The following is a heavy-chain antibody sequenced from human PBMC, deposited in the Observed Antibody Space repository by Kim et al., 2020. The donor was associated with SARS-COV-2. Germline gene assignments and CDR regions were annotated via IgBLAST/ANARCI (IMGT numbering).Heavy chain of an antibody. Sequence: GGSLRLSCIGSGFTFSTYSMNWVRQAPGKGLEWLSYISSSTTVTYYADSVKGRFTISRDNAENSLYLQMNSLRDEDTAVYYCARGRPYSGSWFVTSWGQGTQVTVSS. V-gene: IGHV3-48*02. CDR2: ISSSTTVT. CDR1: GFTFSTYS. J-gene: IGHJ5*02. D-gene: IGHD5-12*01. CDR3: ARGRPYSGSWFVTS.